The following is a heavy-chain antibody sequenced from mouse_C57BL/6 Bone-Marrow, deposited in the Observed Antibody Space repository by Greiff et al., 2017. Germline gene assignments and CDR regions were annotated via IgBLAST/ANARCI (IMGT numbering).Heavy chain of an antibody. V-gene: IGHV1-81*01. CDR2: MYPRSGNT. J-gene: IGHJ3*01. CDR3: ARGDYDYDAIFAY. D-gene: IGHD2-4*01. CDR1: GYTFTSYG. Sequence: VQLQQSGAELARPGASVKLSCKASGYTFTSYGISWVKQRTGQGLEWIGEMYPRSGNTYYNEKFKGKATLTADKSSSTAYMELRSLTSEDSAVYFCARGDYDYDAIFAYWGQGTLVTVSA.